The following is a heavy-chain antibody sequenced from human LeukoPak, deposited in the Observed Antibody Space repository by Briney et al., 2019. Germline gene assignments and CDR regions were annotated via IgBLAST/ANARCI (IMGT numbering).Heavy chain of an antibody. CDR3: ATDNSYGSGSYYT. Sequence: SETLSLTCTVSGGSISSYYWNWIRQPPGKGLEWIGYIYYSGNTNYNPSLKSRATISVDTSKNQFSLKLSSVTAADTAVYYCATDNSYGSGSYYTWGQGTLVTVSS. CDR2: IYYSGNT. CDR1: GGSISSYY. J-gene: IGHJ4*02. V-gene: IGHV4-59*01. D-gene: IGHD3-10*01.